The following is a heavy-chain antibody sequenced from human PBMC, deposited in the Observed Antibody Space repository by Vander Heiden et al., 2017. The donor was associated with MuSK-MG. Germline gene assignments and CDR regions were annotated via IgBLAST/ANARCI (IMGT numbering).Heavy chain of an antibody. CDR3: AKDRRIGGVTHFDY. CDR2: ISDTGRGT. Sequence: DVQLLESGGGLVQPGGSLRLSCAASGFTFNTYHMSWVRQAPGKGPEWVSSISDTGRGTYYADSVKGRFTISRDNSKNTLYLQMNSLRAEDTALYYCAKDRRIGGVTHFDYWGQGTLVTVSS. J-gene: IGHJ4*02. CDR1: GFTFNTYH. D-gene: IGHD3-16*01. V-gene: IGHV3-23*01.